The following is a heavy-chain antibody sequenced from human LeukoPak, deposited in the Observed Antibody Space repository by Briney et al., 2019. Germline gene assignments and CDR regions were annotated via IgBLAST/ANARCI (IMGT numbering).Heavy chain of an antibody. J-gene: IGHJ5*02. D-gene: IGHD3-9*01. Sequence: GESLKISCKGVGYDFTNNWIGWVRQMPGKGLEWMGIVYPPDSDVRYSPSFQGQVTISVDKSISTAYLQWNSLKAADTAIYYCARRVLTGSDWFDPWGQGTLVTVTS. CDR1: GYDFTNNW. V-gene: IGHV5-51*01. CDR2: VYPPDSDV. CDR3: ARRVLTGSDWFDP.